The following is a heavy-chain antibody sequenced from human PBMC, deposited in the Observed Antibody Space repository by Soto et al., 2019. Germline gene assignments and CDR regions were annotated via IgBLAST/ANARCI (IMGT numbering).Heavy chain of an antibody. CDR2: HYSGGST. V-gene: IGHV3-53*01. Sequence: DVQLVESGGGLVQPGGSLRLSCAISGFSVSSNYLSWVRQAPGKGLEWVSVHYSGGSTYYADSVQGRFTISRDKSNNTLYLQVHRVRAEDTAVYFCARHRHPRGTVGATSPLDPWGQGTQVTVSS. CDR1: GFSVSSNY. D-gene: IGHD1-26*01. CDR3: ARHRHPRGTVGATSPLDP. J-gene: IGHJ5*02.